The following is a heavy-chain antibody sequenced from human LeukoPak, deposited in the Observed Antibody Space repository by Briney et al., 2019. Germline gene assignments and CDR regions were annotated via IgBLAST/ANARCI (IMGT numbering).Heavy chain of an antibody. CDR2: IYHSGST. J-gene: IGHJ5*02. CDR3: ARHDYDSSDYYDPQNWFDP. Sequence: SETLSLTCTVSSYSISSGSYWGWIRQPPGKGLEWIGSIYHSGSTYYNPSLKSRVTISLDTSKNQFSLNLRSVTAADTAVYYCARHDYDSSDYYDPQNWFDPWGQGTLVTVSS. CDR1: SYSISSGSY. D-gene: IGHD3-22*01. V-gene: IGHV4-38-2*02.